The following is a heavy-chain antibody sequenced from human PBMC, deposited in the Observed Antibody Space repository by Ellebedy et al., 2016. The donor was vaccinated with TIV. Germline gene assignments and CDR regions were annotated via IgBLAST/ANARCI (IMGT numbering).Heavy chain of an antibody. D-gene: IGHD1-26*01. J-gene: IGHJ4*02. CDR2: INPSGGSA. V-gene: IGHV1-46*01. Sequence: AASVKVSCKASGYTFISQYIHWVRQAPGQGLEWMGIINPSGGSAAYARNFQGRVTMTRDTSTSTVYMELSSLSSEDTAVYYCARALTGGNYYQGWGQGTLVTVSS. CDR1: GYTFISQY. CDR3: ARALTGGNYYQG.